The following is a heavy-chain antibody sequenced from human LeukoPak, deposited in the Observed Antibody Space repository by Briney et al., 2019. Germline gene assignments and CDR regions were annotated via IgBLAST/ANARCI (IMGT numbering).Heavy chain of an antibody. CDR1: GGSISSSNW. D-gene: IGHD6-19*01. CDR3: ARGQWLVPLDY. V-gene: IGHV4-4*02. CDR2: IYHSGST. J-gene: IGHJ4*02. Sequence: SETLSLTCAVSGGSISSSNWWSWVRQPPGKGLEWIGEIYHSGSTNYSPSLKSRVTMSVDKSKNQSSLKLSSVTAADTAVYYCARGQWLVPLDYWGQGTLVIVSS.